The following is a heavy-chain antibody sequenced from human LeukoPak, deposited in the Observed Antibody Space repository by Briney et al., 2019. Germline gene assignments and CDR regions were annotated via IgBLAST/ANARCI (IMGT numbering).Heavy chain of an antibody. D-gene: IGHD3-16*01. J-gene: IGHJ3*02. CDR2: IYHSGST. CDR3: ARGPNPPHYDYVWGRPPDAFDI. Sequence: SETLSLTCAVSGGSISSSNWWSWVRQPPGKGLEWIGEIYHSGSTNYNPSLKSRVTISVDKSKNQFSLKLSSVTAADTAVYYCARGPNPPHYDYVWGRPPDAFDIWGQGTMVTVSS. V-gene: IGHV4-4*02. CDR1: GGSISSSNW.